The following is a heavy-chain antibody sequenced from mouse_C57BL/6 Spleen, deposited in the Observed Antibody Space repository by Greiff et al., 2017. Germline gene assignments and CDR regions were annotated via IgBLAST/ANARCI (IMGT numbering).Heavy chain of an antibody. D-gene: IGHD1-1*01. Sequence: QVQLQQPGAELVKPGASVKLSCKASGYTFTSYWMHWVKQRPGQGLEWIGMIHPKSGSTNYNEKFKSKATLTVDKSSSTAYMQLSSLTSEDSAVYYCARSSRDAMDYWGQGTSVTVSS. V-gene: IGHV1-64*01. CDR3: ARSSRDAMDY. CDR2: IHPKSGST. J-gene: IGHJ4*01. CDR1: GYTFTSYW.